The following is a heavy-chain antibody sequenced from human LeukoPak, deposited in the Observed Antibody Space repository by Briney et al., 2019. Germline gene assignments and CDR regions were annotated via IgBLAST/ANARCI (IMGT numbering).Heavy chain of an antibody. CDR3: ARDRPDYAYYHYYYYMDV. Sequence: GASVKVSCKASGYTFTSYGISWVRQAPGQGLEWMGWISAYNGNTNYAQKLQGRVTMTTDTSTSTAYMELRSLRSDDTAVYYCARDRPDYAYYHYYYYMDVWGKGTTVTVSS. J-gene: IGHJ6*03. V-gene: IGHV1-18*01. CDR2: ISAYNGNT. CDR1: GYTFTSYG. D-gene: IGHD4-17*01.